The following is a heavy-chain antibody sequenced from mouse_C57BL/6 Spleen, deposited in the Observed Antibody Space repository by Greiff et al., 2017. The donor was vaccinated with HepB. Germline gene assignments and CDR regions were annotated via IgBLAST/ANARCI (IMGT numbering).Heavy chain of an antibody. V-gene: IGHV1-64*01. D-gene: IGHD1-1*01. J-gene: IGHJ3*01. CDR1: GYTFTSYW. CDR2: IHPNSGST. CDR3: ARPPYYYGSSWGFAY. Sequence: QVQLKESGAELVKPGASVKLSCKASGYTFTSYWMHWVKQRPGQGLEWIGMIHPNSGSTNYNEKFKSKATLTVDKSSSTAYMQLSSLTSEDSAVYYCARPPYYYGSSWGFAYWGQGTLVTVSA.